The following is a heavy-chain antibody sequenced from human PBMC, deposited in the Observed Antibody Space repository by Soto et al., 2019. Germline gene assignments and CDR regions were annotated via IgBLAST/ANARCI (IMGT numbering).Heavy chain of an antibody. CDR1: GGSISSSSYY. J-gene: IGHJ4*02. CDR3: ARLPGVDTAMDMFDY. CDR2: IYYSGST. D-gene: IGHD5-18*01. V-gene: IGHV4-39*01. Sequence: QLQLQESGPGLVKPSETLPLTCTVSGGSISSSSYYWGWIRQPPGKGLEWIGSIYYSGSTYYNPSLKSRVTISVDTSKNQFSLKLSSVTAADTAVYYCARLPGVDTAMDMFDYWGQGTLVTVSS.